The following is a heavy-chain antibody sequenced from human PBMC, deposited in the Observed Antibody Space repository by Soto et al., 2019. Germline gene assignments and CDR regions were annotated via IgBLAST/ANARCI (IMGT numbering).Heavy chain of an antibody. Sequence: SETLSLTCSVSGASISTSSDFWGWILQAPGKGLEWIGNVYQSGTTRLNPSLKSRVSIFVDRSKNQFSLELNSATAADRAVYYCARQPESTSYFDYWGQGILVTVSS. D-gene: IGHD2-2*01. CDR2: VYQSGTT. J-gene: IGHJ4*02. V-gene: IGHV4-39*01. CDR1: GASISTSSDF. CDR3: ARQPESTSYFDY.